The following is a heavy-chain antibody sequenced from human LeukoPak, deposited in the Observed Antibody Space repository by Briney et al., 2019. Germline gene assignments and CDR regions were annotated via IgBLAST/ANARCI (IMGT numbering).Heavy chain of an antibody. CDR1: GFTFSSYE. CDR2: ITSSGSTT. V-gene: IGHV3-48*03. J-gene: IGHJ4*02. D-gene: IGHD6-6*01. CDR3: ATLRPRRQLVVDH. Sequence: GGSLRLSCAASGFTFSSYEMHWVRQAPGKGLEWVSYITSSGSTTYYADSVKGRFTISRDNSKNSLYLQMSSLRAEDTAVYYCATLRPRRQLVVDHWGQGTLVTVSS.